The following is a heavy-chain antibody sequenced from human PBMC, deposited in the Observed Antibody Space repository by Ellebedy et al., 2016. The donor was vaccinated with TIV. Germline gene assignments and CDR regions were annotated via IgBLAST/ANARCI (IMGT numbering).Heavy chain of an antibody. CDR2: INPGDSDT. Sequence: GESLKISCKGSGHSFTSYWIGWVRQMPGKGLEWMGIINPGDSDTRYRPSLQGQVTISADKSITTAYLQWSSLKASDTAMYYCVRLPRIAAAGRYFDYWGQGTLVTVSS. CDR3: VRLPRIAAAGRYFDY. CDR1: GHSFTSYW. J-gene: IGHJ4*02. V-gene: IGHV5-51*01. D-gene: IGHD6-13*01.